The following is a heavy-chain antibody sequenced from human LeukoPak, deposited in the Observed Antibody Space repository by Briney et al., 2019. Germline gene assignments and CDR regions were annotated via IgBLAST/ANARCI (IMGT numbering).Heavy chain of an antibody. CDR2: IYYTGST. V-gene: IGHV4-39*01. Sequence: SETLSLTCTVSGGSISSSHYYWGWIRQPPGKGLDWIGNIYYTGSTFYNPSLTSRVTISVDTSKNQFSLKLSSVTAADTAVYYCARRRGSGSFTWFDPWGQGTLVSVSS. D-gene: IGHD3-10*01. CDR3: ARRRGSGSFTWFDP. J-gene: IGHJ5*02. CDR1: GGSISSSHYY.